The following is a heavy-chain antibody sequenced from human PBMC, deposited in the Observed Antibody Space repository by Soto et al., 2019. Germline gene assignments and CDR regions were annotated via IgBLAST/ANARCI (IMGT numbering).Heavy chain of an antibody. CDR1: GFTFGDYA. D-gene: IGHD5-12*01. CDR2: IRSKAYGGTT. J-gene: IGHJ5*02. CDR3: TRDNRYYQGGYDYTIWFDP. Sequence: GGSLRLSCTASGFTFGDYAMSWFRQAPGKGLEWVGFIRSKAYGGTTEYARTVKGRFTISRDDSKSIAYLQMNSLKTEDTAVYYCTRDNRYYQGGYDYTIWFDPWGQGTLVTVSS. V-gene: IGHV3-49*03.